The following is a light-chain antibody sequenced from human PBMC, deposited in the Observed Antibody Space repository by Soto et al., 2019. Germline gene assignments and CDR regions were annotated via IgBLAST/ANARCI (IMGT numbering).Light chain of an antibody. CDR3: QETYSTPPGT. J-gene: IGKJ4*01. Sequence: IQMTQSPSSLSASVGDRVIITCRASQAIRNDLGWYQQKPGKAPNLLIFAASRLQSWVPSWFSGSGSGTDFTLTISSLQPEDFATYYCQETYSTPPGTFGGGTKVDIK. V-gene: IGKV1-39*01. CDR1: QAIRND. CDR2: AAS.